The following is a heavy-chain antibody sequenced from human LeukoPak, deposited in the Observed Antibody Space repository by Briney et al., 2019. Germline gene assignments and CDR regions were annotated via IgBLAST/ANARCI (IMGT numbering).Heavy chain of an antibody. CDR2: MSDSGTA. J-gene: IGHJ5*02. V-gene: IGHV4-59*08. D-gene: IGHD3-22*01. Sequence: SETLSLTCSVSGGSISNHFWSWIRQPPGKGLEWIGYMSDSGTASYNPSLRSRVTLSVETSKSRFSLTLTSMTAADTAVYYCAELRKRGSLDSLYYLDPWGQGTLVTVAS. CDR3: AELRKRGSLDSLYYLDP. CDR1: GGSISNHF.